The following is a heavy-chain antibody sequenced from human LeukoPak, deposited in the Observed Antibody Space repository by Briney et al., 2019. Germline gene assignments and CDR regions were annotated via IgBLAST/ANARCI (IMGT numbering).Heavy chain of an antibody. CDR3: ARHXNDDDFDY. CDR1: GYTFTRYA. Sequence: ASVKVSCKASGYTFTRYAINWLRQAPGQGLEWMGWINMFTANPAYAQGFTERFVFSLDTSVTTAYLQISNLKTEDTAVYYCARHXNDDDFDYWGQGTLVTVSS. J-gene: IGHJ4*02. CDR2: INMFTANP. D-gene: IGHD3-16*01. V-gene: IGHV7-4-1*02.